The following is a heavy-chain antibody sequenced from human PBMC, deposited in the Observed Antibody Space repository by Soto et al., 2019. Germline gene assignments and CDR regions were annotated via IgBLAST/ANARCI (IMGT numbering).Heavy chain of an antibody. Sequence: SATLSLTCAVASYSISSGYYWRWIRPPPGKGLEWIGSIYHSGSTYYNPSLKSRVTISVDTSKNQFSLKLSSVTAADTAVYYCARDRAVAAAGDYYYYGMDVWGQGTTVT. V-gene: IGHV4-38-2*02. CDR3: ARDRAVAAAGDYYYYGMDV. CDR1: SYSISSGYY. D-gene: IGHD6-13*01. CDR2: IYHSGST. J-gene: IGHJ6*02.